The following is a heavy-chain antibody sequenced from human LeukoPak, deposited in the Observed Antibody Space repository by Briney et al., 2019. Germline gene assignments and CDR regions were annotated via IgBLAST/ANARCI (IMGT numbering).Heavy chain of an antibody. CDR2: ISVSGTGT. CDR3: AKGSIDFDY. V-gene: IGHV3-23*01. CDR1: GFTFSSYA. D-gene: IGHD2-21*01. J-gene: IGHJ4*02. Sequence: GGSLRLSCAASGFTFSSYAMSWVRPVPGKGLEWVSGISVSGTGTYYADSVKGRFTISRDNSKNTLYLQMNSLRAEDTALYYCAKGSIDFDYWGQGTLVTVSS.